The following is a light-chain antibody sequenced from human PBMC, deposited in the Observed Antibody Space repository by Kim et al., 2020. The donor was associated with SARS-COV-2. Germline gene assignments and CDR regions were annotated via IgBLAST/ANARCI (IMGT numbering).Light chain of an antibody. J-gene: IGKJ1*01. CDR1: QGISSN. CDR3: QQYHNWPPT. V-gene: IGKV3D-15*01. Sequence: EIVVTQSPVNLSVSPGERATLSCRASQGISSNLAWYQQKPGQAPRLLISGASTRATGIPARFSGGGSGTEFTLTISSLQSEDFAVYYCQQYHNWPPTFGQGTKVDIK. CDR2: GAS.